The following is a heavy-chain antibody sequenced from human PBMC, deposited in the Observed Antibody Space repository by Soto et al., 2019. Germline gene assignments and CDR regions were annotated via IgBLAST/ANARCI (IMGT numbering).Heavy chain of an antibody. CDR3: ARRPLAVAGRPWFEP. CDR1: GLSITDSEMG. Sequence: QVTLKESGPVLVKATETLTLRCTFSGLSITDSEMGVSWIRQPPGQPLEWLAHIDSSGEKSYRTFLKSRLAISKDTSKSQIVLTMTNMDPADTATYYCARRPLAVAGRPWFEPWGQGIPVSVSS. CDR2: IDSSGEK. J-gene: IGHJ5*02. V-gene: IGHV2-26*01.